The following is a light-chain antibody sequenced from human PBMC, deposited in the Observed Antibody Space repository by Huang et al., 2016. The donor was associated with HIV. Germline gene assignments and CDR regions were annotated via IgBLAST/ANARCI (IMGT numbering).Light chain of an antibody. V-gene: IGKV4-1*01. CDR2: WAS. J-gene: IGKJ3*01. CDR1: QNILYSPNSKND. CDR3: QQYYSTPFT. Sequence: DIVMTQSPDSLAVSLGERATINCKSSQNILYSPNSKNDVGWYQQKPGQPPKLLMYWASTRESGVPDRVSGSGSGTDFTLTISSLQAEDVAVYYCQQYYSTPFTFGPGTKVEIK.